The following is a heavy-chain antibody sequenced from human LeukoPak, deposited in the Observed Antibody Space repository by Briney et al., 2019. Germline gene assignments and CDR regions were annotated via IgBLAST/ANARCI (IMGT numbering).Heavy chain of an antibody. D-gene: IGHD4/OR15-4a*01. Sequence: SETLSLTCAVYGXSFSGYYWSWIRQPPGKGLEWIGEINHSGSTNYNPSLKSRVTISLDTSKNQFSLKLSSVTAADTAVYYCASGSGARGWFDPWGQGTLVTVSS. V-gene: IGHV4-34*01. CDR1: GXSFSGYY. CDR3: ASGSGARGWFDP. CDR2: INHSGST. J-gene: IGHJ5*02.